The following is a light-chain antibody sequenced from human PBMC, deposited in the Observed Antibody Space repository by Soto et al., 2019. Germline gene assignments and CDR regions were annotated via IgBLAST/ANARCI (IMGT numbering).Light chain of an antibody. CDR3: QQYDSSYT. CDR2: GAY. V-gene: IGKV3-20*01. CDR1: QTVTNNY. Sequence: EIVLTQSPGTLSLSPGERATLSCRASQTVTNNYLAWYQQKPGQAPRLVMSGAYSRATGIPDRFSGGGSETDFTLTISRLEPEDFAVYYCQQYDSSYTFGQGTKLEMK. J-gene: IGKJ2*01.